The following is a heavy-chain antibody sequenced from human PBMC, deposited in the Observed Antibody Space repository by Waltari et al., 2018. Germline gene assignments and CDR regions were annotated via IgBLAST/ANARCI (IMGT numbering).Heavy chain of an antibody. Sequence: EVQLLESGGGLVQPGGSVRLSCAAAGFIFSSHGMAWVRQAPGKGLEWVSTVTASGVGGTSGITHYIDSVKGRFTASRDNSRNTLHLQMNDLRAEDTAVYYCARGRGGYSSGYIDYWGQGTLVTVSS. J-gene: IGHJ4*02. CDR2: VGGTSGIT. CDR3: ARGRGGYSSGYIDY. CDR1: GFIFSSHG. D-gene: IGHD5-18*01. V-gene: IGHV3-23*01.